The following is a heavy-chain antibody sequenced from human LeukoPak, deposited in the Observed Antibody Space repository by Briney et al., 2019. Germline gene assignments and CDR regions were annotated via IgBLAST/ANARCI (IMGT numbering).Heavy chain of an antibody. V-gene: IGHV4-59*01. CDR2: IYYNGNT. Sequence: PSETLSLTCSVSDGSINSYYWNWIRRPPGKGLEWIGYIYYNGNTNYSPSLKSRVTMSVDTSKNLFSLKVSSVTAADTAVYYCASSIVGSSWPFDYWGQGTLVTVSS. J-gene: IGHJ4*02. CDR3: ASSIVGSSWPFDY. D-gene: IGHD6-13*01. CDR1: DGSINSYY.